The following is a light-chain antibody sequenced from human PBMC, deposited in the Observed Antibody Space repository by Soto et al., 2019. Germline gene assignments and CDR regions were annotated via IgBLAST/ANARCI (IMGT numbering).Light chain of an antibody. V-gene: IGKV1-5*01. J-gene: IGKJ1*01. CDR1: QSIRSW. Sequence: DIQMTQSPSTLSASVGDRVTITCRASQSIRSWLAWYQQKPGKAPKVLIYDASSLESGVPSRFSGSGSGTGFTLTISSLQPDDFATYYCQHNNGYSWTFGQGTKVDIK. CDR3: QHNNGYSWT. CDR2: DAS.